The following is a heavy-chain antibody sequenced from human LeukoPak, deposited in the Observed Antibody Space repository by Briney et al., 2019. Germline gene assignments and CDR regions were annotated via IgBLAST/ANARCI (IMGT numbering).Heavy chain of an antibody. CDR1: GFTFSSYG. J-gene: IGHJ4*02. V-gene: IGHV3-33*06. CDR2: IWYDGSNK. Sequence: QPGGSLRLSCAASGFTFSSYGMHWVRQAPGKGLEWVAVIWYDGSNKYYADSVKGRFTISRDNSKNTLYLQMNSLRAEDTAVYYCAKYTRGPAATWFDYWGQGTLVTVSS. D-gene: IGHD2-2*01. CDR3: AKYTRGPAATWFDY.